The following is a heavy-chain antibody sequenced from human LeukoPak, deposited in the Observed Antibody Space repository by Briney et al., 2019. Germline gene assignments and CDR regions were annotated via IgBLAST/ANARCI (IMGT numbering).Heavy chain of an antibody. J-gene: IGHJ4*02. CDR3: ARASTYYYDTSGYFFDY. V-gene: IGHV5-51*01. D-gene: IGHD3-22*01. Sequence: GESLKISCKASGYSFTTYWIGWVRQVPGKGLEWVGIIYPADSTAKYSPSLQGQVTISADKSISTASLQWSSLKASDTAMYYCARASTYYYDTSGYFFDYWGQGTLVTVSS. CDR2: IYPADSTA. CDR1: GYSFTTYW.